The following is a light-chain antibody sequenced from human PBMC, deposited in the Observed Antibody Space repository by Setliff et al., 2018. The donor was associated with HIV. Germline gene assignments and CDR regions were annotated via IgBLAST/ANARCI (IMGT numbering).Light chain of an antibody. CDR1: DSNIGNNY. J-gene: IGLJ3*02. CDR2: GNG. Sequence: QSVLTQPPSVSAAPGQKVTIPCSGSDSNIGNNYVSWYQQLPGTAPKLPIYGNGKRPSGIPDRFSGSKSGTSATLAITGLQTGDEADYYCGTWDSSLSGDWVFGGGTKVTVL. CDR3: GTWDSSLSGDWV. V-gene: IGLV1-51*01.